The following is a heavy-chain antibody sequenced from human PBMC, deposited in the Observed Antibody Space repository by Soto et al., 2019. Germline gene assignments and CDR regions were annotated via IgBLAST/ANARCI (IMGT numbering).Heavy chain of an antibody. D-gene: IGHD2-2*01. CDR2: IVVGSGNT. J-gene: IGHJ5*02. Sequence: SVKVSCKASGFTFTSSAVQWVRQARGQRLEWIGWIVVGSGNTNYAQKFQERVTITRDMSTSTAYMELSSLRSEDTAVYYCAADLSEIPAAIGVDWFDPWGQGTLVTVSS. V-gene: IGHV1-58*01. CDR3: AADLSEIPAAIGVDWFDP. CDR1: GFTFTSSA.